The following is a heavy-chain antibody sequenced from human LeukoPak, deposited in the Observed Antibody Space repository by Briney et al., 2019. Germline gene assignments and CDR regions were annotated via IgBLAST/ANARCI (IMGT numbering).Heavy chain of an antibody. J-gene: IGHJ3*01. Sequence: PGGSLRLSCAASGFTFSSYEMNWVRQAPGKGLEWVSYISASSSTIYYANSVKGRFTISRDNAENSLYLQMNSLRDEDTAVYFCARDRSYGGYWPDAFDFWGQGTMVTVSS. CDR1: GFTFSSYE. CDR3: ARDRSYGGYWPDAFDF. V-gene: IGHV3-48*03. D-gene: IGHD4-23*01. CDR2: ISASSSTI.